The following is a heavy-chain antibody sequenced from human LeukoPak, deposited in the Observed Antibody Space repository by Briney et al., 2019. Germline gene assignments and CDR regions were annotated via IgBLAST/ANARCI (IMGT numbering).Heavy chain of an antibody. CDR2: ISSSGSTI. CDR3: ASLPRYFDWFEDYFDY. D-gene: IGHD3-9*01. J-gene: IGHJ4*02. Sequence: PGGSLRLSCAASGFTFSSYEMNWVRQAPGKGLEWVSYISSSGSTIYYADSVKGRFTISRDNAKNSLYLQMNSLRAEDTAVYYCASLPRYFDWFEDYFDYWGQGTLVTVSS. CDR1: GFTFSSYE. V-gene: IGHV3-48*03.